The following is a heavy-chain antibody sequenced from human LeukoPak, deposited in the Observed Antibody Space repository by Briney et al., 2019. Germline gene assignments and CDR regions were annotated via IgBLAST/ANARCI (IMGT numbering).Heavy chain of an antibody. CDR1: GYTFTDYY. Sequence: ASVKVSCKASGYTFTDYYMHWVQQAPGKGLEWMGLVDPEDGETIYAEKFQGRVTITVDTSTDTAYMELSSLRSEDTAVYYCATGRYQLLIEDYWGQGTLDTVSS. CDR3: ATGRYQLLIEDY. CDR2: VDPEDGET. J-gene: IGHJ4*02. D-gene: IGHD2-2*01. V-gene: IGHV1-69-2*01.